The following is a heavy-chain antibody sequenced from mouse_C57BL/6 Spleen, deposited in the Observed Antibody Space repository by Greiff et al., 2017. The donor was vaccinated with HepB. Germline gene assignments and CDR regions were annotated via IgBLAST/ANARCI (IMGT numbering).Heavy chain of an antibody. V-gene: IGHV1-54*01. CDR1: GYAFTNYL. CDR3: ARPPLLYWYFDV. CDR2: INPGSGGT. J-gene: IGHJ1*03. D-gene: IGHD6-1*01. Sequence: VQLQQSGAELVRPGTSVKVSCKASGYAFTNYLIEWVKQRPGQGLEWIGVINPGSGGTNYNEKFKGKATLTADKSSSTAYMQLSSLTSEDSAVYFCARPPLLYWYFDVWGTGTTVTVSS.